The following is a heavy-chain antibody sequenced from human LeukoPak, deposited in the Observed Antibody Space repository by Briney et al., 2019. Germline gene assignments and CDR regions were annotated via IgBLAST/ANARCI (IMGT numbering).Heavy chain of an antibody. J-gene: IGHJ5*02. V-gene: IGHV4-61*02. D-gene: IGHD3-3*01. CDR1: GGSISSGSYC. CDR3: ARGYILRFLEAWFDP. CDR2: IYTSGST. Sequence: SETLSLTCTVSGGSISSGSYCWSWIRQPAGKGLEWIGRIYTSGSTNYNPSLKSRVTISVDTSKNQFSLKLSSVTAADTAVYYCARGYILRFLEAWFDPWGQGTLVTVSS.